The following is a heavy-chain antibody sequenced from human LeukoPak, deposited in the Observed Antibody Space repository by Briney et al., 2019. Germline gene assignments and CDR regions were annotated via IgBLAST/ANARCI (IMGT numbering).Heavy chain of an antibody. Sequence: GGSLRLSCAASGFTFSSYGMHWVRQAPGKGLEWVAFIRYDGSNKYYADSVKGRFTISRDNSKNTLYLQMNSLRAEDTAVYYCAKRDTSGWPPVGLGYWGQGTLVTVSS. D-gene: IGHD6-19*01. J-gene: IGHJ4*02. V-gene: IGHV3-30*02. CDR2: IRYDGSNK. CDR1: GFTFSSYG. CDR3: AKRDTSGWPPVGLGY.